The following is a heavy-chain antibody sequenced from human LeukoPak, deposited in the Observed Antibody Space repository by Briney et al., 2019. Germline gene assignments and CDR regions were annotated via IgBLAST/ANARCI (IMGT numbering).Heavy chain of an antibody. CDR2: INPNSGGT. D-gene: IGHD2-2*01. CDR1: GYTFTGYY. Sequence: ASVKVSCKASGYTFTGYYMHWVRQAPGQGLEWMGWINPNSGGTNYAQKFQGRVTMTRDTSISTAYMELSRLRSDDTAVYYCARGGYCSSTSCSIDYWGQGTLVTVSS. V-gene: IGHV1-2*02. CDR3: ARGGYCSSTSCSIDY. J-gene: IGHJ4*02.